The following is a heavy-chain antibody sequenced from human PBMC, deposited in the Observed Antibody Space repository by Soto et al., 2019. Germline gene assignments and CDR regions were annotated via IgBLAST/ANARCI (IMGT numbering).Heavy chain of an antibody. V-gene: IGHV4-34*01. D-gene: IGHD3-22*01. Sequence: SETLSLTCAVYGGSFSGYYWSWIHQPPGKGLEWIGEINHSGSTNYNPSLKSRVTISVDTSKNQFSLKLSSVTAADTAVYYCARGLGRSYYYDSSGYLRSDYWGQGTLVTVSS. CDR1: GGSFSGYY. CDR2: INHSGST. J-gene: IGHJ4*02. CDR3: ARGLGRSYYYDSSGYLRSDY.